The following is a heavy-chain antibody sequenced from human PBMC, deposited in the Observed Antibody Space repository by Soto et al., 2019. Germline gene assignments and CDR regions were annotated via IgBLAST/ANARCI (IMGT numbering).Heavy chain of an antibody. CDR1: GYTFTSYA. CDR2: INAGNGNT. Sequence: SVKVSCKASGYTFTSYAMHWVRQAPGQRLEWMGWINAGNGNTKYSQKFQGRVTITRDTSASTAYMELSSLRSEDTAVYYCASEYCGGDCYSAARYGMDVWGQGTTVTVSS. CDR3: ASEYCGGDCYSAARYGMDV. V-gene: IGHV1-3*01. D-gene: IGHD2-21*02. J-gene: IGHJ6*02.